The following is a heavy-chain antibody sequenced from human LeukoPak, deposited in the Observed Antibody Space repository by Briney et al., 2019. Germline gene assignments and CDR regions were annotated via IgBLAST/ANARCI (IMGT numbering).Heavy chain of an antibody. J-gene: IGHJ6*02. CDR3: ARDDRGIHLDV. CDR2: IWYDGSKK. CDR1: GFTFSSYG. V-gene: IGHV3-33*01. Sequence: GGSLRLSCAASGFTFSSYGMHWVRQAPGKGLEWVAVIWYDGSKKYYADSVKGRFTISRDNSKNTLYLQMNSLRAEDTAVYYCARDDRGIHLDVWGQGTTVTVSS.